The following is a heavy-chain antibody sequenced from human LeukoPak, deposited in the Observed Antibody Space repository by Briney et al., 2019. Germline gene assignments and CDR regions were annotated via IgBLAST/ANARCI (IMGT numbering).Heavy chain of an antibody. CDR1: GFTFSHSW. D-gene: IGHD5-18*01. CDR2: IKKDGSEK. CDR3: SRLRGYSYGYADY. J-gene: IGHJ4*02. Sequence: GGSLRLSCAASGFTFSHSWMSWVRQTPGKGLEWVANIKKDGSEKYYVDSVKGRFTISRDNAKNSLYLQMNNLRAEDTAVYYCSRLRGYSYGYADYWGQGTLVTVSS. V-gene: IGHV3-7*01.